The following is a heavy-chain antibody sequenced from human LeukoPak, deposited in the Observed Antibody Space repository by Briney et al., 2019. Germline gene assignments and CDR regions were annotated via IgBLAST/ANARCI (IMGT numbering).Heavy chain of an antibody. CDR1: GGSLTTGSYY. CDR2: IYHSGSA. J-gene: IGHJ3*02. V-gene: IGHV4-39*07. CDR3: ARDVYSSGSYFALDI. Sequence: SETLSLICNVSGGSLTTGSYYWGWIRQPPGKGLEYIGSIYHSGSAFYNPSLTSPVTISIDTSNNQFFLEVNSVTAADTAIYYCARDVYSSGSYFALDIWGQGTVVTVSS. D-gene: IGHD6-19*01.